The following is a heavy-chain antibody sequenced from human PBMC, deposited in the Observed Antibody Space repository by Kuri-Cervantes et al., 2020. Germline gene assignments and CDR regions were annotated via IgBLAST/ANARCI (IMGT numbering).Heavy chain of an antibody. CDR2: ISSSGSTI. Sequence: GGSLRLSCAASGFTFSGYYMSWIRQAPGKGLEWVSYISSSGSTIYYADSVKGRFTISRDNSKNTLYLQMNSLRAEDTAVYYCAKERTTVTTREDFQHWGQGTLVTVSS. CDR3: AKERTTVTTREDFQH. D-gene: IGHD4-17*01. J-gene: IGHJ1*01. CDR1: GFTFSGYY. V-gene: IGHV3-11*01.